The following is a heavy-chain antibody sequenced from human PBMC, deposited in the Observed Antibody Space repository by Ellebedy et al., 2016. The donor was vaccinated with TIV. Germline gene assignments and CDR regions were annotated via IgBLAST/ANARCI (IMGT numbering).Heavy chain of an antibody. D-gene: IGHD2-15*01. CDR1: GYTFTSYA. CDR2: INAGNGNT. CDR3: ARAFLLVVAATDNWFDP. J-gene: IGHJ5*02. V-gene: IGHV1-3*01. Sequence: ASVKVSCKASGYTFTSYAMHWVRQAPGQRLEWMGWINAGNGNTKYSQKFQGRVTITRDTPASTAYMELSSLRSEDTAVYYCARAFLLVVAATDNWFDPWGQGTLVTVSS.